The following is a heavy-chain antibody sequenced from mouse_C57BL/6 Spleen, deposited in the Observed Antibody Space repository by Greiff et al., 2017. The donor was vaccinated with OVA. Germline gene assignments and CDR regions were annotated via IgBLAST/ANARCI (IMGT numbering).Heavy chain of an antibody. Sequence: EVKLQQSGPELVKPGASVKISCKASGYTFTDYYMNWVKQSHGKSLEWIGDINPNNGGTSYNQKFKGKATLTVDKSSSTAYMVLRSLTSEDSAVYYCARRGSSYPLAYWGQGTLVTVSA. D-gene: IGHD1-1*01. CDR1: GYTFTDYY. CDR2: INPNNGGT. J-gene: IGHJ3*01. V-gene: IGHV1-26*01. CDR3: ARRGSSYPLAY.